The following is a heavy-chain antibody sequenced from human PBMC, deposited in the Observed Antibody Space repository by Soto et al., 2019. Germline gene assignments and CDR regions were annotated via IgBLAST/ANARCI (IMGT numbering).Heavy chain of an antibody. J-gene: IGHJ4*02. CDR2: IYYSGST. D-gene: IGHD5-18*01. CDR1: GGSISSGGYY. Sequence: QVQLQESGPGLVKPSQTLSLTCTVSGGSISSGGYYWSWIRQHPGKGLEWIGYIYYSGSTYYNPSLKSRVTISVDTSKNQFSLKLSSVTAADTAVYYCARGDWRIQLWLPFDYWGQGTLVTVSS. V-gene: IGHV4-31*03. CDR3: ARGDWRIQLWLPFDY.